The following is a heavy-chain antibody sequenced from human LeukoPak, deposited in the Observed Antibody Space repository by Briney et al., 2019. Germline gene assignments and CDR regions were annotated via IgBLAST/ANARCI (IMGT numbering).Heavy chain of an antibody. CDR2: INHSGST. D-gene: IGHD6-19*01. CDR1: GGSFSGYY. CDR3: ARDQAVAEHFDP. Sequence: SETLSLTCAVYGGSFSGYYWSWIRQPPGKGLEWIGEINHSGSTNYNPSLKSRVTISVDTSKNQFSLKLSSVTPEDTAVYYCARDQAVAEHFDPWGQGTLVTVSS. V-gene: IGHV4-34*01. J-gene: IGHJ5*02.